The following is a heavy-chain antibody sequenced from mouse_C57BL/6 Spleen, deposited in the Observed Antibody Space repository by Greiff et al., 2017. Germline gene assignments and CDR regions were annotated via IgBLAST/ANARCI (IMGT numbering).Heavy chain of an antibody. Sequence: EVQLQQSGPELVKPGASVKISCKASGYTFTDYYMNWVKQSHGKSLEWIGDINPNNGGTGYNQKFKGKATLTVDKSSSTAYMELRSLTSEDSAVYYCARGTGTDYAMDYWGQGTSVTVSS. D-gene: IGHD4-1*01. CDR3: ARGTGTDYAMDY. CDR1: GYTFTDYY. V-gene: IGHV1-26*01. J-gene: IGHJ4*01. CDR2: INPNNGGT.